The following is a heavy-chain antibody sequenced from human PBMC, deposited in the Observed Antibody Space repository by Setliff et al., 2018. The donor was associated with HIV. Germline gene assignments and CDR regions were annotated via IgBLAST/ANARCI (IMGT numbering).Heavy chain of an antibody. J-gene: IGHJ3*02. V-gene: IGHV1-3*01. CDR1: GYIFMNND. CDR3: ARGQIPRYSSGWLDAFDI. D-gene: IGHD6-19*01. CDR2: INAGNGNT. Sequence: GASVKVSCKASGYIFMNNDISWVRQAPGQRLEWMGWINAGNGNTKYSQNIQDRVTITRDTSASPAYMELRSLRSEDTAVYYCARGQIPRYSSGWLDAFDIWGQGTMVTVSS.